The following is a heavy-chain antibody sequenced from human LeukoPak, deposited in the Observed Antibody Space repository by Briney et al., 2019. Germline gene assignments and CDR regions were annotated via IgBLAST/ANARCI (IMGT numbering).Heavy chain of an antibody. CDR3: ASSAQELPLYYYYGMDV. D-gene: IGHD2-15*01. J-gene: IGHJ6*02. V-gene: IGHV1-8*01. Sequence: ASVKVSCKASGYTFTSYDINWVRHATGQGLEWMGWMNPNSGNTGYAQKFQGRVTMTRNTSISTAYMELSSLRSEDTAVYYCASSAQELPLYYYYGMDVWGQGTTVTVSS. CDR2: MNPNSGNT. CDR1: GYTFTSYD.